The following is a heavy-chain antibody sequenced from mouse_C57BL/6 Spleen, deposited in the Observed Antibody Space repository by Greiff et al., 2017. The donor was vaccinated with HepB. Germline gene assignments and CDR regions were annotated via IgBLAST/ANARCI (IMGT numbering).Heavy chain of an antibody. CDR3: ASYHYGSSYYYAMDY. Sequence: QVQLQQSGAELARPGASVKLSCKASGYTFTSYGISWVKQRTGQGLEWIGEIYPRSGNTYYNEKFKGKATLTADKSSSTAYMELRSLTSEDSAVYFCASYHYGSSYYYAMDYWGQGTSVTVSS. D-gene: IGHD1-1*01. CDR2: IYPRSGNT. V-gene: IGHV1-81*01. CDR1: GYTFTSYG. J-gene: IGHJ4*01.